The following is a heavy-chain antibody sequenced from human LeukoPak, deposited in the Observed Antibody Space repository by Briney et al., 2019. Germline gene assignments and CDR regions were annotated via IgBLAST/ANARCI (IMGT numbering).Heavy chain of an antibody. J-gene: IGHJ4*02. D-gene: IGHD3-22*01. Sequence: SETLSLTCAVYGGSFGGYYWSWIRQPPGKGLEWIGEINDSGSTNYIPSLKSRVTISVDTSKNQFSLKLSSVTAADTAVYYCARVRGHYDSSGLGYFDYWGQGTLVTVSS. CDR2: INDSGST. CDR1: GGSFGGYY. CDR3: ARVRGHYDSSGLGYFDY. V-gene: IGHV4-34*01.